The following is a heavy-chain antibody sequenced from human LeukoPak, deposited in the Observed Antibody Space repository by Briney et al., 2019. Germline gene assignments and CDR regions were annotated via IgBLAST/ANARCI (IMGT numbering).Heavy chain of an antibody. V-gene: IGHV4-39*01. Sequence: SETLSLTCTVSDGSISSNNYFWGWIRQPPGKGLEWIGTIYYSGSTYYNPSLKSRVTISVDTSKNQFSLRLSSVTAADTAVYYCARHDSSGQYFQHWSQGTLVTVSS. CDR1: DGSISSNNYF. CDR2: IYYSGST. J-gene: IGHJ1*01. D-gene: IGHD6-19*01. CDR3: ARHDSSGQYFQH.